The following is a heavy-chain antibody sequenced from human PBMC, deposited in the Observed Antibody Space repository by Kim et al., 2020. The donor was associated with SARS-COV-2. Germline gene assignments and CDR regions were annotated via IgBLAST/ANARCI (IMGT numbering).Heavy chain of an antibody. V-gene: IGHV4-34*01. Sequence: SETLSLTCAVYGGSFSGYYWSWIRQPPGKGLEWIGEINHSGSTNYNPSLKSRVTISVDTSKNQFSLKLSSVTAADTAVYYCARGLDAIGGSGSHPNYFDYWGQGTLVTVSS. CDR1: GGSFSGYY. CDR2: INHSGST. CDR3: ARGLDAIGGSGSHPNYFDY. D-gene: IGHD3-10*01. J-gene: IGHJ4*02.